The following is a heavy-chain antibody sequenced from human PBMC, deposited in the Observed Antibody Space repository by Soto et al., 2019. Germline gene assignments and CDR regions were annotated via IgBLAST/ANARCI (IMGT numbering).Heavy chain of an antibody. V-gene: IGHV3-48*01. CDR2: IXXXXXXX. CDR1: RFTFTSYS. J-gene: IGHJ4*02. CDR3: AREVRYCSSTSCSTDFDS. D-gene: IGHD2-2*02. Sequence: PGGXLXXXCXASRFTFTSYSMNXVRQXXGXXXEWVSHIXXXXXXXXXXXSVKGRFTISRDNAKNSLYLQMNSLRVEDTAVYYCAREVRYCSSTSCSTDFDSWGQGTLVTVSS.